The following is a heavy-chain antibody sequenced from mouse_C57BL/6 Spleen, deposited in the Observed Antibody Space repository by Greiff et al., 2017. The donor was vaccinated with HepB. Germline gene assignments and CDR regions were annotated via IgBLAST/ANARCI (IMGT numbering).Heavy chain of an antibody. J-gene: IGHJ2*01. CDR1: GYTFTDYE. V-gene: IGHV1-15*01. CDR3: TRPLSTTVVGDDY. Sequence: VQLQESGAELVRPGASVTLSCKASGYTFTDYEMHWVKQTPVHGLEWIGAIDPETGGTAYNQKFKGKAILTADKSSSTAYMELRSLTSEDSAVYYCTRPLSTTVVGDDYWGQGTTLTVSS. CDR2: IDPETGGT. D-gene: IGHD1-1*01.